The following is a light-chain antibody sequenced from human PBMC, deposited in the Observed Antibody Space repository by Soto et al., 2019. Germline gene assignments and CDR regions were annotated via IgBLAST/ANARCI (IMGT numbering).Light chain of an antibody. J-gene: IGLJ1*01. V-gene: IGLV2-23*01. Sequence: QSVLTQPASVSGSPGQSITISCTGTSSDVGSYNLVSWYQQHPGKAPKLMIYVGSKRPSGVSNRFSGSKSGNTASLTISGLQAEDEADYYCCSYAGSSTPYVFGTGTKLTVL. CDR3: CSYAGSSTPYV. CDR1: SSDVGSYNL. CDR2: VGS.